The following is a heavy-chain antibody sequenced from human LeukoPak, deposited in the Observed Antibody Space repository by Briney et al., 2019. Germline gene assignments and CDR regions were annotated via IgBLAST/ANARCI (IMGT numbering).Heavy chain of an antibody. CDR2: ISAYNGNT. CDR1: GYTFTSYG. CDR3: ARSPFIPGENWFDP. J-gene: IGHJ5*02. Sequence: GASVKVSCKASGYTFTSYGISWVRQAPGQGLEWMGWISAYNGNTNYAQKLQGRVTMTTDTSTSTAYMELRSLRSDDTAVYYCARSPFIPGENWFDPWGQGTLVTVSS. D-gene: IGHD2-21*01. V-gene: IGHV1-18*01.